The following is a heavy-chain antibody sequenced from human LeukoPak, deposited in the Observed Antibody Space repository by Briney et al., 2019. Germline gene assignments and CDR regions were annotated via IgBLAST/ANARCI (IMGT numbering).Heavy chain of an antibody. Sequence: ASVKVSCKAPGYTFTTHDINWVRQATGQGLEWLGWMSPNSGDTGYAQKFQGRVTMTSDSSISTAYMELSSLRSEDTAIYYCVRTPPNWGFDYWGQGTLVTVSS. CDR1: GYTFTTHD. CDR2: MSPNSGDT. V-gene: IGHV1-8*01. D-gene: IGHD7-27*01. CDR3: VRTPPNWGFDY. J-gene: IGHJ4*02.